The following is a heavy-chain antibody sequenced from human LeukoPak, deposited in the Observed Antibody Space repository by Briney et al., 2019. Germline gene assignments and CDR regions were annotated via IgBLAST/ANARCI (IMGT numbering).Heavy chain of an antibody. V-gene: IGHV4-38-2*02. D-gene: IGHD3-3*01. Sequence: SETLSLTCTVSGYSISSGYYWGWIRPPPGKGLEWIGSIYYSGSTYYNPSLKSRVTISVDTSKNQFSLKLSSVTAADTAVYYCAREARLIDFWSGYYYRRGVYFDYWGQGTLVTVSS. CDR3: AREARLIDFWSGYYYRRGVYFDY. CDR2: IYYSGST. CDR1: GYSISSGYY. J-gene: IGHJ4*02.